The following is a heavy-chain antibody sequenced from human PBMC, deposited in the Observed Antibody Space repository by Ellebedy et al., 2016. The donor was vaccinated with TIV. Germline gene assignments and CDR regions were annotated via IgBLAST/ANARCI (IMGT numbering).Heavy chain of an antibody. D-gene: IGHD6-6*01. CDR1: GFTFDDYA. Sequence: SLKISXAASGFTFDDYAMHWVRQAPGKGLEWVSGLSWNSGTTDYADFVKGRFTISRDNAKNSLYLQMNRLRADDTAFYYCARDLRITARDYYLDYWGQGTLVTVSS. J-gene: IGHJ4*02. CDR3: ARDLRITARDYYLDY. CDR2: LSWNSGTT. V-gene: IGHV3-9*01.